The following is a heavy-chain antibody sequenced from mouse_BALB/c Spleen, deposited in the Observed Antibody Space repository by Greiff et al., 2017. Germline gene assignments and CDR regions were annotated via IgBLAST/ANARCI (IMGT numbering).Heavy chain of an antibody. CDR2: IDPANGNT. Sequence: EVQLQQSGAELVKPGASVKLSCTASGFNIKDTYMHWVKQRPEQGLEWIGRIDPANGNTKYDPKFQGKATITADTSSNTAYLQLSSLTSEDTAVYYCARLALYDYDVGYAMDYWGQGTSVTVSS. J-gene: IGHJ4*01. D-gene: IGHD2-4*01. V-gene: IGHV14-3*02. CDR1: GFNIKDTY. CDR3: ARLALYDYDVGYAMDY.